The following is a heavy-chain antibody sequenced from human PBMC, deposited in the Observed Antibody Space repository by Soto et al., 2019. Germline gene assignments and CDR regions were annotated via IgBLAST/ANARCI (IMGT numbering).Heavy chain of an antibody. V-gene: IGHV3-23*01. Sequence: EVQLLESGGDLVQPGGSLRLSCAASGFTFSSYTMTWVRQAPGKGLVWVSGINSGGRTYYADSVKGRFTISRDDSKNTLYLQIISLRAEDTAVYYCAKDLRPDGVWDFDYWGQGTLVTVSS. CDR1: GFTFSSYT. CDR3: AKDLRPDGVWDFDY. CDR2: INSGGRT. J-gene: IGHJ4*02. D-gene: IGHD4-17*01.